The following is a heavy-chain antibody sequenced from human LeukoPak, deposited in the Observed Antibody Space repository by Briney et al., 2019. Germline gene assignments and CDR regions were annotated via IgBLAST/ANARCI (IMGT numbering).Heavy chain of an antibody. V-gene: IGHV3-73*01. CDR1: GFTFSGSA. Sequence: GGSLRLSCAASGFTFSGSAMPWVRQASGKGLEWVGRIRSKANSYATAYAASVKGRFTISRGDSKNTAYLQMNSLKTEDTAVYYCTRLGGATIDPWGQGTLVTVSS. D-gene: IGHD1-26*01. CDR3: TRLGGATIDP. J-gene: IGHJ5*02. CDR2: IRSKANSYAT.